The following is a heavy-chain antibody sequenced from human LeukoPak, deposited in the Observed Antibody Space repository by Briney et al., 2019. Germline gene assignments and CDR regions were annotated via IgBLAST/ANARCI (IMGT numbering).Heavy chain of an antibody. J-gene: IGHJ4*02. V-gene: IGHV4-39*01. CDR3: ARRQYDFWSGYYGY. CDR1: GGSISSSSYY. CDR2: TYYSGST. D-gene: IGHD3-3*01. Sequence: SETLSLTCTVSGGSISSSSYYWGWIRQPPGKGLEWIGSTYYSGSTYYNPSLKSRVTISVDTSKNQFSLKLSSVTAADTAVYYCARRQYDFWSGYYGYWGQGTLVTVSS.